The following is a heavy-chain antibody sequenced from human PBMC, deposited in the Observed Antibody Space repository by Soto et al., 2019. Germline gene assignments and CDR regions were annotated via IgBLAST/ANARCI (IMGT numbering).Heavy chain of an antibody. V-gene: IGHV3-30-3*01. J-gene: IGHJ4*02. Sequence: QVQLVESGGGVVQPGRSLRLSCAASGFTFSSYAMHWVRQAPGKGLEWVAVISYDGSNKYYADSVKGRFTISRDNSKNTLYLQMNSLRAEDTAVYYCASGRKAAGYWGQGTLVTVSS. D-gene: IGHD6-13*01. CDR3: ASGRKAAGY. CDR1: GFTFSSYA. CDR2: ISYDGSNK.